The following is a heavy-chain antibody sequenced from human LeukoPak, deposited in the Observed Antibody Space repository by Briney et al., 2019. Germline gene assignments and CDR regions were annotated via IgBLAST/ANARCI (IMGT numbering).Heavy chain of an antibody. CDR2: IGGNSGSI. J-gene: IGHJ4*02. CDR1: GFTFDDYA. D-gene: IGHD6-13*01. Sequence: GGSLRLSCAASGFTFDDYAMHWVRQAPGKGLEWVSGIGGNSGSIGYADSVQGRFTISRDNAKNSLYLQMNSLRAEDTALYYCAKDIMAAGTSGFDYWGQGTLVTVSS. CDR3: AKDIMAAGTSGFDY. V-gene: IGHV3-9*01.